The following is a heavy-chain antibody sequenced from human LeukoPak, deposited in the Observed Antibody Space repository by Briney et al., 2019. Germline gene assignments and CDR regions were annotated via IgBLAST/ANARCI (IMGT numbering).Heavy chain of an antibody. D-gene: IGHD3-9*01. J-gene: IGHJ6*02. CDR3: ARDGTILTGSLYYYYGMDV. Sequence: KPGGSLRLSCAASGFTFSSYSMNWVRQAPGKGLEWVSSISSSSSYIYYADSVKGRFTISRDNAKNSLYLQMNSLRAEDTAVYYCARDGTILTGSLYYYYGMDVWGQGTPVTVSS. V-gene: IGHV3-21*01. CDR2: ISSSSSYI. CDR1: GFTFSSYS.